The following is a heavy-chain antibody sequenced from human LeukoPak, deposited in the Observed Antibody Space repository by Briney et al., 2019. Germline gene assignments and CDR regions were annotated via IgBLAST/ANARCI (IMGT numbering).Heavy chain of an antibody. V-gene: IGHV1-24*01. D-gene: IGHD3-22*01. J-gene: IGHJ4*02. Sequence: GASVKVSCKVSGYTLTELSMHWVRQAPGKGLEWMGGFDPEDGETIYAQKFQGRVTMTEDTSTDTAYMELSSLRSEDTAVYYCATVKRYYYDSSGYNPSDYWGQGTLVTVSS. CDR3: ATVKRYYYDSSGYNPSDY. CDR2: FDPEDGET. CDR1: GYTLTELS.